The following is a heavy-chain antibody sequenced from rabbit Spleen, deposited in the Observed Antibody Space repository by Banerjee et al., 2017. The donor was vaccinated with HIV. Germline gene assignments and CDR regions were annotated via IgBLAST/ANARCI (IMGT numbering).Heavy chain of an antibody. CDR1: GVSFSGNSY. Sequence: QSLEESGGGLVKPGASLTLTCIASGVSFSGNSYMCWGRQAPGKGLEWIACIDAGSSGFTYFANWAKGRFTISKTSSTTVTLQMTSLTAADTATYFCARDTSSSFSSYGMDLWGQGTLVTVS. CDR3: ARDTSSSFSSYGMDL. V-gene: IGHV1S40*01. J-gene: IGHJ6*01. CDR2: IDAGSSGFT. D-gene: IGHD1-1*01.